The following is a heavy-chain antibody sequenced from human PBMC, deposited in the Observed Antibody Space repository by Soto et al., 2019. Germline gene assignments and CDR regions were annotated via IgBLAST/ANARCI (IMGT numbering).Heavy chain of an antibody. J-gene: IGHJ6*02. CDR3: ARQMAFTMVRGPTHYYGMDV. V-gene: IGHV4-59*08. Sequence: SETLSLTCTVSGGSISSYYWSWIRQPPGKGLEWIGYIYYSGSTNYNPSLKSRVTISVDTSKNQFSLKLSSVTAADTAVYYCARQMAFTMVRGPTHYYGMDVWGQGTTVTVSS. CDR1: GGSISSYY. CDR2: IYYSGST. D-gene: IGHD3-10*01.